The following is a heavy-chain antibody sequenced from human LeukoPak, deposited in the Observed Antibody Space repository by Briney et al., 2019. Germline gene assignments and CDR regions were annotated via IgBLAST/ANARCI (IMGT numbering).Heavy chain of an antibody. D-gene: IGHD6-19*01. J-gene: IGHJ4*02. Sequence: GGSLRLSCAASGFTFSSFWMSWVRRAPGKGLEWVANIKQDGSEKNYVDSVKGRFTISRDNAKNSLYLQMDSLRAEDTAVYYCAGGSGWIFDSWGQGTLVTVSS. CDR1: GFTFSSFW. CDR3: AGGSGWIFDS. V-gene: IGHV3-7*01. CDR2: IKQDGSEK.